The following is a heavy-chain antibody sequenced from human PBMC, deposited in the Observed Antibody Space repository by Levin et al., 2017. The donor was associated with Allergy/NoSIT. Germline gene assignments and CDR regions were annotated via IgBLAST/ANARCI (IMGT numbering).Heavy chain of an antibody. J-gene: IGHJ4*02. CDR2: IKQDGSEK. CDR1: GDSISNYW. CDR3: AGGAGWLVEY. V-gene: IGHV3-7*01. Sequence: PGESLKISCAASGDSISNYWMTWVRQAPGKGLEWVANIKQDGSEKYYVASVKGRFTITRDNAKNSVDLQMSGLRAEDTAVYYCAGGAGWLVEYWGQGALVTVSS. D-gene: IGHD6-19*01.